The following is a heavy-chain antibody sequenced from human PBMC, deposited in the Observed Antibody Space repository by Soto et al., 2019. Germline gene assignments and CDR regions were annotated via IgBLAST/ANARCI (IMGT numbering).Heavy chain of an antibody. V-gene: IGHV1-18*01. CDR2: ISAKNGNT. CDR3: AREPPETPPDY. J-gene: IGHJ4*02. Sequence: ASVKVSCKTSGYTFSDYGISWVRQAPGQGLEWMGWISAKNGNTNFAQKFRGRVSMTTDTSTSTVYMELRSLNPDDTAVYYCAREPPETPPDYWGQGTLATVSS. CDR1: GYTFSDYG.